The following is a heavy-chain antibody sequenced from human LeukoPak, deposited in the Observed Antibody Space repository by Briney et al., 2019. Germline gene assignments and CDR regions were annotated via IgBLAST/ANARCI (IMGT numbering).Heavy chain of an antibody. J-gene: IGHJ4*02. CDR1: GASVTNYH. CDR2: LMTSGYT. Sequence: PSDTLSLTCTVSGASVTNYHWSWVRQPAGKGLEWIGRLMTSGYTDYNPSLKSRVTISVDKSMNQFFLRLTSVAPADTAVYYCASVEIPATGAFDYWGQGTLVTVSS. V-gene: IGHV4-4*07. D-gene: IGHD1-14*01. CDR3: ASVEIPATGAFDY.